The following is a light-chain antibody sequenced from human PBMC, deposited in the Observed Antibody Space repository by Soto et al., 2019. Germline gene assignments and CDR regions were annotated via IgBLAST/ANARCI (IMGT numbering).Light chain of an antibody. J-gene: IGKJ5*01. CDR3: QQRRSWQVT. Sequence: EIVLTQSPATLSLSPGERATPSCRASQSVSSYLAWYQQKPGQAPRLLIYDASKRATGIPARFNGSGSGTNFTLTISSLEPEDFAVYYCQQRRSWQVTFGQGTRLEIK. V-gene: IGKV3-11*01. CDR1: QSVSSY. CDR2: DAS.